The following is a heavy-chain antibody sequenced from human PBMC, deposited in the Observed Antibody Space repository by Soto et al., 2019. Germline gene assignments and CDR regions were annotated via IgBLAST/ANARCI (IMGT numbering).Heavy chain of an antibody. CDR1: GGTISSDNYY. CDR3: ARDRGYPHRRDWFDP. Sequence: SETLSLTCTVSGGTISSDNYYWSWISQHPGKGLEWIGYIYYSGSTYYNPSLKSRVTISVDTSKNQFSLKLSSVTAADTAVYYCARDRGYPHRRDWFDPWGQGTLVTVSS. CDR2: IYYSGST. D-gene: IGHD3-10*01. V-gene: IGHV4-30-4*08. J-gene: IGHJ5*02.